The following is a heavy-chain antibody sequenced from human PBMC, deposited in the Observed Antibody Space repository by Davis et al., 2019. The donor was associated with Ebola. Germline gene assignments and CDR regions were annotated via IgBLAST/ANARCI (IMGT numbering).Heavy chain of an antibody. CDR3: ARVAIFAFRAFDI. J-gene: IGHJ3*02. D-gene: IGHD3-3*01. Sequence: PGGSLRLSCAASGFTFSSYGMHWVRQAPGKGLEWVAVISYDGSNKYYADSVKGRFTISRDNSKNTLYLQMNSLRAEDTAVYYCARVAIFAFRAFDIWGQGTMVTVSS. CDR2: ISYDGSNK. CDR1: GFTFSSYG. V-gene: IGHV3-30*03.